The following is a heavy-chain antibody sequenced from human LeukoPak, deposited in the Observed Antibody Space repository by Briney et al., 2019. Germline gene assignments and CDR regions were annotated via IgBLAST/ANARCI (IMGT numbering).Heavy chain of an antibody. J-gene: IGHJ3*02. CDR3: AKDLRSSLSHYDFWSGLEAFDI. CDR2: ISGSGSRK. Sequence: GGSLRLSCAASGFTFSSYAMSWVRQAPGKGLEWVSTISGSGSRKFYADSVKGRFTISRHNSKNTLYPQMNSLRAEDTAVYYCAKDLRSSLSHYDFWSGLEAFDIWGQGTMVTVSS. CDR1: GFTFSSYA. D-gene: IGHD3-3*01. V-gene: IGHV3-23*01.